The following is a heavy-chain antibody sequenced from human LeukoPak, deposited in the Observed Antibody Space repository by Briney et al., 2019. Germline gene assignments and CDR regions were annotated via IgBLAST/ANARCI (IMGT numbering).Heavy chain of an antibody. CDR1: GLTFSSYA. V-gene: IGHV3-23*01. D-gene: IGHD3-22*01. Sequence: PGGSLRLSCAASGLTFSSYATRWVRQAPGEGLEWGSAISGSGGSTYYADSEKGRFTISRDNSKNPLYLRMNCLRAEDTAVYYCATERITMIVVVKPRGDYWGEGTLVTVSS. CDR3: ATERITMIVVVKPRGDY. J-gene: IGHJ4*02. CDR2: ISGSGGST.